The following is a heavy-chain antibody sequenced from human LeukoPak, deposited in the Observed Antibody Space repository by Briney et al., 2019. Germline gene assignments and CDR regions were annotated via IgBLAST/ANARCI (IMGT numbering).Heavy chain of an antibody. Sequence: GGSLRLSCAASGFSISDHYMDWVRQAPGKGLEWVGRIRNKANGYTTEYAASVKGRFTISGDDSKNSLYLQMNSLKTEDTAVYYCARNRVGNGYTHFDSWGQGTRVTVSP. J-gene: IGHJ4*02. CDR2: IRNKANGYTT. CDR3: ARNRVGNGYTHFDS. D-gene: IGHD5-24*01. CDR1: GFSISDHY. V-gene: IGHV3-72*01.